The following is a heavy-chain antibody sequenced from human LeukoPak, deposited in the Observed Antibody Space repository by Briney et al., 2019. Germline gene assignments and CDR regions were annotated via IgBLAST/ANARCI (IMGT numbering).Heavy chain of an antibody. CDR2: IIPIFGTA. J-gene: IGHJ6*03. CDR3: AQYSSGWYGNYMDV. CDR1: EYTFTGYY. D-gene: IGHD6-19*01. Sequence: SVKVSCKASEYTFTGYYMHWVRQAPGQGLEWMGGIIPIFGTANYAQKFQGRVTITADESTSTAYMGLSSLRSEDTAVYYCAQYSSGWYGNYMDVWGKGTTVTISS. V-gene: IGHV1-69*13.